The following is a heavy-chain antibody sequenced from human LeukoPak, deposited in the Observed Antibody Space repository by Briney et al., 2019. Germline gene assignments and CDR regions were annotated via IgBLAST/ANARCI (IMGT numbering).Heavy chain of an antibody. V-gene: IGHV1-69*05. D-gene: IGHD7-27*01. CDR3: ARDGLWGARGFDP. CDR2: IIPIFGTA. CDR1: GGTFSSYA. J-gene: IGHJ5*02. Sequence: SVKVSCKASGGTFSSYAISWVRQAPGQGLEWMGRIIPIFGTANYAQKFQGRVTITTDESTSTAYMELSSLRSEDTAVYYCARDGLWGARGFDPWGQGTLITVSS.